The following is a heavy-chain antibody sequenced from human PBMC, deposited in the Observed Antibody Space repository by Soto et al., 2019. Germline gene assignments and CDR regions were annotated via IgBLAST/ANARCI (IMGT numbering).Heavy chain of an antibody. CDR1: GFTFSSYG. V-gene: IGHV3-33*01. Sequence: QVQLVESGGGVVQPGRSLRLSCAASGFTFSSYGMHWVRQAPGKGLEWVAVIWYDGSNKYYADSVKGRFTISRDNSKNTLYLQMNSLRAEDTAVYYCARVMGYDFWGGDYYGLDVWGKGTTVTVSS. CDR3: ARVMGYDFWGGDYYGLDV. J-gene: IGHJ6*04. D-gene: IGHD3-3*01. CDR2: IWYDGSNK.